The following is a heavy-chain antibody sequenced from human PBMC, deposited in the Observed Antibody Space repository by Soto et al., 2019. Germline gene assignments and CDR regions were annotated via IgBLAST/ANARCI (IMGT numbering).Heavy chain of an antibody. V-gene: IGHV3-72*01. Sequence: EVQLVESGGGLVQPGGSLRLSCAASGFIFSDHYMNWLRQAPGKGLEWVGRSRTKADSYTTEYAASVKGRFTISRDDSXXSLYLQMNSLKTEDTAVYYCASDGGWRDIPYYFDYWGQGTLVSVSS. CDR2: SRTKADSYTT. CDR3: ASDGGWRDIPYYFDY. CDR1: GFIFSDHY. J-gene: IGHJ4*02. D-gene: IGHD2-15*01.